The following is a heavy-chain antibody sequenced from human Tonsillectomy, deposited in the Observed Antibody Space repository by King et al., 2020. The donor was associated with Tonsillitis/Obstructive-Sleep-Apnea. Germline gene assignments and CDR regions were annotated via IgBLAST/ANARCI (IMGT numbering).Heavy chain of an antibody. CDR3: ARNYYDFWSGYYPLDP. V-gene: IGHV3-21*01. Sequence: EVQLVESGGGLVKPGGSLRLSCAASGFTFSSYSMNWVRQAPGKGLEWVSSISSSSSYIYYADSVKGRFTISRDNAKNSLYLEMNSLRAEDTAVYYCARNYYDFWSGYYPLDPWGQGTLVTVSS. CDR1: GFTFSSYS. J-gene: IGHJ5*02. CDR2: ISSSSSYI. D-gene: IGHD3-3*01.